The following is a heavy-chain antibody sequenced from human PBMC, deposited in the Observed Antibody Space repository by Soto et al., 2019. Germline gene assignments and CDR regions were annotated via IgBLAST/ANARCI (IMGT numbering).Heavy chain of an antibody. Sequence: PSETLSLTCVVSGGSISSGNWWSWVRQPPEKGLEWIGQIYHTGSTNYNPSLKSRVTISVDKSKKQFSLKLSSVTAADTAVYYCASTSSSKVGTACFDYWGQGTLVTVSS. CDR3: ASTSSSKVGTACFDY. J-gene: IGHJ4*02. V-gene: IGHV4-4*02. CDR2: IYHTGST. CDR1: GGSISSGNW. D-gene: IGHD1-26*01.